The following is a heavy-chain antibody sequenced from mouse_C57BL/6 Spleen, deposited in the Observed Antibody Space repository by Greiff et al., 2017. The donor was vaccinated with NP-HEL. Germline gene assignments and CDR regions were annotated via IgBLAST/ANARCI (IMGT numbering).Heavy chain of an antibody. CDR2: IDPSDSET. D-gene: IGHD2-4*01. Sequence: QVQLQQPGAELVRPGSSVKLSCKASGYTFTSYWMHWVKQRPIQGLEWIGNIDPSDSETHYNQKFKDKATLTVDKSSSTAYMQLSSLTSEDSAVYYCASRGLRDAMDYWGQGTSVTVSS. CDR1: GYTFTSYW. CDR3: ASRGLRDAMDY. V-gene: IGHV1-52*01. J-gene: IGHJ4*01.